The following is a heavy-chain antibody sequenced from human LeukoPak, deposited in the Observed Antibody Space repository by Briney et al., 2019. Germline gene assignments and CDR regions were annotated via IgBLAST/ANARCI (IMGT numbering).Heavy chain of an antibody. CDR3: AKSIGFLECPIS. J-gene: IGHJ4*02. D-gene: IGHD3-3*02. Sequence: GGSLRLSCAASGFTFSSYAMHWVRQAPGKGLEWVAVISYDGSNEYYADSVKGRFTISRDNSKNTLYLQMNSLRAEDTAVYYCAKSIGFLECPISWGQGTLVTVSS. V-gene: IGHV3-30*01. CDR1: GFTFSSYA. CDR2: ISYDGSNE.